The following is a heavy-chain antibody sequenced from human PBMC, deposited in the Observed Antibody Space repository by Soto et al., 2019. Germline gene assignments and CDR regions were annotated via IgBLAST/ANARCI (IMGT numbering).Heavy chain of an antibody. D-gene: IGHD6-19*01. Sequence: QVQLVESGGGVVQPGRSLRLSCAASGFTFSSYAMHWVRQAPGKGLDWVAVISYDGSNKYYADSVKGRFTISRDKSENTLYLRMNSLRAADTAVYYCARDRSSPHSYFDYGGQGTLVTVAS. CDR2: ISYDGSNK. V-gene: IGHV3-30-3*01. CDR1: GFTFSSYA. J-gene: IGHJ4*02. CDR3: ARDRSSPHSYFDY.